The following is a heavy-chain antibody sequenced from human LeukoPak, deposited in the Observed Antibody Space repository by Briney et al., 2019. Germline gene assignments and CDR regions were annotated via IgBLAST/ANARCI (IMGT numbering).Heavy chain of an antibody. CDR2: IWYDGSNK. CDR1: GFTFSSYG. CDR3: ARDGDSGDTPYFDY. Sequence: PGGSLRLSCAASGFTFSSYGMHWVRQAPGKGLEWVAVIWYDGSNKYYADSVKGRFTISRDNSKNTLYLQMNSLRAEDTAVYYCARDGDSGDTPYFDYWGQGTLVTVSS. J-gene: IGHJ4*02. D-gene: IGHD7-27*01. V-gene: IGHV3-33*01.